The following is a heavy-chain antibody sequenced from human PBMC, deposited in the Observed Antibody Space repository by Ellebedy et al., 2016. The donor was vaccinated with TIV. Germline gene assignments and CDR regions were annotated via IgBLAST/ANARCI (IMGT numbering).Heavy chain of an antibody. D-gene: IGHD3-10*01. V-gene: IGHV4-59*11. Sequence: MPSETLSLTCTVSGDSISGHYWSWIRQSPGKGLEWIGYIYYNGDTNYVPSLKSRVTMSVDTSKNQFSLKLSSVTAADTAVYYCARDSGRRRSWDNDYWGQGTLVTVSS. CDR2: IYYNGDT. CDR3: ARDSGRRRSWDNDY. CDR1: GDSISGHY. J-gene: IGHJ4*02.